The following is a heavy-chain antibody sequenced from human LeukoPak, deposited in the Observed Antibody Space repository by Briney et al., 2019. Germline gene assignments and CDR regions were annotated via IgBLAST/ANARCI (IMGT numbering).Heavy chain of an antibody. CDR3: AGNVAAAGPDYFDY. CDR2: IYYKGST. D-gene: IGHD6-13*01. J-gene: IGHJ4*02. V-gene: IGHV4-59*01. CDR1: GGSISSYY. Sequence: SETLSLTCTVSGGSISSYYWSWIRQPPGKGLEWIGYIYYKGSTYNNPSLKSRVTISVDTSKNQFSLKLSSVTAADTAVYFCAGNVAAAGPDYFDYWGQGTLVTVSS.